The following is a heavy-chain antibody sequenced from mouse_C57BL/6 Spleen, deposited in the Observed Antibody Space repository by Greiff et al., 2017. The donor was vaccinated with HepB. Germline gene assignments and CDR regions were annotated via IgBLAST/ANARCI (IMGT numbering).Heavy chain of an antibody. CDR3: ARPITTVVATDAMDY. CDR2: ISSGSSTI. Sequence: EVQLVESGGGLVKPGGSLKLSCAASGFTFSDYGMHWVRQAPEKGLEWVAYISSGSSTIYYADTVKGRFTISRDNAKNNLFLQMTSLRSEDTAMYYCARPITTVVATDAMDYWGQGTSVTVSS. D-gene: IGHD1-1*01. CDR1: GFTFSDYG. V-gene: IGHV5-17*01. J-gene: IGHJ4*01.